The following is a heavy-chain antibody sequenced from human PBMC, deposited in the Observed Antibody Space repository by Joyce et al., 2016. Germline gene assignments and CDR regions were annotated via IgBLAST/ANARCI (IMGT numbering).Heavy chain of an antibody. CDR1: GFPFNMYA. V-gene: IGHV3-23*01. D-gene: IGHD1-26*01. Sequence: EVHLLESGGGVAQPGGSLGLSCAALGFPFNMYAMAWVRQSPARGLGWVATIDGSGGNTHYADSVQGRFYISRDNSKDTVFLQMSSLRAEDTALYYCARDVGPAESFSDIWGQGTKVTVS. J-gene: IGHJ3*02. CDR2: IDGSGGNT. CDR3: ARDVGPAESFSDI.